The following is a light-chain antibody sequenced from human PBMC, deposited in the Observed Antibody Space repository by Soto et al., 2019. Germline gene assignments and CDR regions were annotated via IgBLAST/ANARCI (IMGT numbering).Light chain of an antibody. J-gene: IGKJ4*01. Sequence: DIQMTQSPSSLSASGGDRVTITCRASQSISSYLNWYQQKPGKAPKLLIYAASSLQSGVPSRFSGSGSGTDFTLTISSLQPEDFATYYSQQSYSTPLTFGGGTKVEIK. CDR1: QSISSY. CDR3: QQSYSTPLT. CDR2: AAS. V-gene: IGKV1-39*01.